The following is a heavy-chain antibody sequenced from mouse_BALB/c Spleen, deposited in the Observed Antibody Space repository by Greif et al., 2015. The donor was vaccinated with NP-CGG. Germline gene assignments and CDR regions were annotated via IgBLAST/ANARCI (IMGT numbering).Heavy chain of an antibody. CDR3: ARWLRGGFDY. D-gene: IGHD2-2*01. J-gene: IGHJ2*01. Sequence: QVHVKQSGAELVRPGSSVKISCKASGYAFSSYWMNWVKQRPGQGLEWIGQIYPGDGDTNYNGKFKGKATLTADKSSSTAYMQLSSLTSEDSAVYFCARWLRGGFDYWGQGTTLTVSS. V-gene: IGHV1-80*01. CDR1: GYAFSSYW. CDR2: IYPGDGDT.